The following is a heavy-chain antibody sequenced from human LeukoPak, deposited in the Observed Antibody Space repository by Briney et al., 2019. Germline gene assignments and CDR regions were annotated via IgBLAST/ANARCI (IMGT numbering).Heavy chain of an antibody. CDR2: IDPYTGNT. CDR1: GYTFVGYY. V-gene: IGHV1-2*02. Sequence: ASVKVSCKASGYTFVGYYLHWVRQAPGQGLEWMAWIDPYTGNTHYAQKFQGRITVTRDTSISTTYMELSWLTSDNTALYYCAREYSASEHWGQGTLVTVSS. D-gene: IGHD5-12*01. CDR3: AREYSASEH. J-gene: IGHJ1*01.